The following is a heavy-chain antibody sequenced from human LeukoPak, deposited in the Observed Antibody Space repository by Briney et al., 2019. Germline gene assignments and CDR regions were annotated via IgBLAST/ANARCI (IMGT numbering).Heavy chain of an antibody. Sequence: ASVKVSCKASGYTFTSYDINWARQATGQGLEWMGWMNPNSGNTGYAQKFQGRVTMTRNTSISTAYMELSSLRSEDTAVYYCARGGARYDILTGSPPRAYYYMDVWGKGTTVTVSS. CDR1: GYTFTSYD. V-gene: IGHV1-8*01. J-gene: IGHJ6*03. CDR3: ARGGARYDILTGSPPRAYYYMDV. D-gene: IGHD3-9*01. CDR2: MNPNSGNT.